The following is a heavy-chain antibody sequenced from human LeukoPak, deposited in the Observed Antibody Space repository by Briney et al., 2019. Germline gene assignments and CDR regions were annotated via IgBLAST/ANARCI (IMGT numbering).Heavy chain of an antibody. CDR3: ARGRQNSGSYSDAFDM. CDR2: ISTISSYI. Sequence: GGSLRLSCAASGFTFSSYEMNWVRQAPGKGLEWVSSISTISSYIYYAELVRGRFTISRDNARKSLFLQMNSLRAEDTAVYYCARGRQNSGSYSDAFDMWGQGTMVTVSS. J-gene: IGHJ3*02. D-gene: IGHD1-26*01. V-gene: IGHV3-21*01. CDR1: GFTFSSYE.